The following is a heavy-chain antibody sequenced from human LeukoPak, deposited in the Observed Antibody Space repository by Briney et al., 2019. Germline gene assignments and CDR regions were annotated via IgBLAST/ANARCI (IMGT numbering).Heavy chain of an antibody. Sequence: GGSLRLSCAASGFTFSSYEMNWVRQAPGKGLEWVSYISSSGSTIYYADSVKGRYTISRDNAKNSLYLQMNSLRAEDTAVYSCARGADGVSSNSRGWFDPWGQGTLVTVSS. CDR3: ARGADGVSSNSRGWFDP. CDR1: GFTFSSYE. CDR2: ISSSGSTI. J-gene: IGHJ5*02. D-gene: IGHD2-15*01. V-gene: IGHV3-48*03.